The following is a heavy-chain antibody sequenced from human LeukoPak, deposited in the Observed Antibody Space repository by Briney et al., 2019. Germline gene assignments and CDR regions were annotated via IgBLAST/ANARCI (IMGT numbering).Heavy chain of an antibody. D-gene: IGHD2-2*02. J-gene: IGHJ5*02. V-gene: IGHV1-69*05. Sequence: SVKVSCKASGGTFSSYAISWVRQAPGQGLEWMGGIIPIFGTANYAQKFQGKVTITRNTSTNTAYMELSSLRSEDTAIYYCARGPAAYMKRDNNWFDPWGQGTLVTVSS. CDR2: IIPIFGTA. CDR1: GGTFSSYA. CDR3: ARGPAAYMKRDNNWFDP.